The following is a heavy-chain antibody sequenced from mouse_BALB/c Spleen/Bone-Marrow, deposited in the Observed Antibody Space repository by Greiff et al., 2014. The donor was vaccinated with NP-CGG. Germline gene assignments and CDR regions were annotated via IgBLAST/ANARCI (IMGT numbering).Heavy chain of an antibody. CDR1: GFTFSSYG. V-gene: IGHV5-6*02. CDR2: ISSGGGYT. CDR3: ARQYGNLGVMDY. Sequence: DVKLVESGGDLVKPGGSLKLSCAASGFTFSSYGMSWVRQTPDKRLEWVATISSGGGYTYYPDSVKGRFTISRDNAKNTLYLQMGSLKSEDTAMYYCARQYGNLGVMDYWGQGTSVTVSS. D-gene: IGHD2-1*01. J-gene: IGHJ4*01.